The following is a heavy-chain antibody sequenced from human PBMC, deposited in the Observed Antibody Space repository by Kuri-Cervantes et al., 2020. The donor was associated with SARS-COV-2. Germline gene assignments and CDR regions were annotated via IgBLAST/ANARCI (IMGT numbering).Heavy chain of an antibody. CDR3: ARDNILFSGSGFDS. D-gene: IGHD1-26*01. J-gene: IGHJ4*02. CDR2: FYSSGIT. V-gene: IGHV4-61*01. CDR1: GGSISSSSYY. Sequence: SETLSLTCTVSGGSISSSSYYWSWIRQLPGKGLEWIGYFYSSGITNYDPSLKTRVTISADTSKNQLSLKLTSVTAADSAVYYCARDNILFSGSGFDSWGPGALVTVSS.